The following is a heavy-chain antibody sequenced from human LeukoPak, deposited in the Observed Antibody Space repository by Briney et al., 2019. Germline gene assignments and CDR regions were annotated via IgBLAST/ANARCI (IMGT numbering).Heavy chain of an antibody. J-gene: IGHJ4*02. CDR1: GFTFSSYA. CDR2: ISYDGSNK. V-gene: IGHV3-30*04. D-gene: IGHD2-2*01. Sequence: GRSLRLSCAASGFTFSSYAMHWVRQAPGKGLEWVAVISYDGSNKYYADSVKGRFTISRDNSKNTLYLQMNSLRAEDTAVYYCASESRWGEYHLLSPFDYWGQGTLVTVSS. CDR3: ASESRWGEYHLLSPFDY.